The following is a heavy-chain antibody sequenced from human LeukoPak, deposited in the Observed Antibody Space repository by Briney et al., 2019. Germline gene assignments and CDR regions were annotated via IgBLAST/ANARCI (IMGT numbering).Heavy chain of an antibody. CDR3: ARERVARRLRLGELSPLGY. Sequence: GASVKVSCKASGGTFSSYAISWVRQAPGQGLEWMGGIIPIFGTANYAQKFQGRVTITADESTSTAYMELSSLRSEDTAVYYCARERVARRLRLGELSPLGYWGQGTLVTVSS. J-gene: IGHJ4*02. D-gene: IGHD3-16*02. CDR2: IIPIFGTA. CDR1: GGTFSSYA. V-gene: IGHV1-69*13.